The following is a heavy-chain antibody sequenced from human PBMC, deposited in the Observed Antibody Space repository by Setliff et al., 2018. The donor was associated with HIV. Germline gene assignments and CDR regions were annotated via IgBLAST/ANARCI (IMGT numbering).Heavy chain of an antibody. CDR1: GGSISSGGYY. V-gene: IGHV4-61*08. J-gene: IGHJ3*02. CDR3: ARSAVVVPADYNFWSGYPTAHAFDI. Sequence: PSETLSLTCTVSGGSISSGGYYWSWIRQYPGKGLEWIGYINYSGSTNYNPSLQSRVTISIDTSKKQLFLKVRSVTAADTAVYYCARSAVVVPADYNFWSGYPTAHAFDIWGQGTMVTVSS. CDR2: INYSGST. D-gene: IGHD3-3*01.